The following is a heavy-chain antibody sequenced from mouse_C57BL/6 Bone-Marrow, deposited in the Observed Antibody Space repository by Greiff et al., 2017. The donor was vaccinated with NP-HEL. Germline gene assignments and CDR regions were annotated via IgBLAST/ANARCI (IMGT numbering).Heavy chain of an antibody. J-gene: IGHJ1*03. CDR3: ARDEAVVAVYWYFDV. Sequence: EVKLVESVAELVRPGASVKLSCTASGFNIKNTYMHWVKQRPEQGLEWIGRIDPANGNTKYAPKFQGKATITADTSSNTAYLQLSSLTSEDTAIYYCARDEAVVAVYWYFDVWGTGTTVTVSS. CDR2: IDPANGNT. V-gene: IGHV14-3*01. D-gene: IGHD1-1*01. CDR1: GFNIKNTY.